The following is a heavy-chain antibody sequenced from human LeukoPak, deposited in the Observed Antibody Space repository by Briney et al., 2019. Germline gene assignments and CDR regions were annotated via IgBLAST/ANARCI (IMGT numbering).Heavy chain of an antibody. V-gene: IGHV1-2*02. CDR1: GYTFTGYY. J-gene: IGHJ4*02. CDR3: VRRVSGSYFDY. CDR2: INPNSGGT. D-gene: IGHD1-26*01. Sequence: GASVKVSCKASGYTFTGYYMHWVRQAPGQGLEWMGWINPNSGGTNYAQKFQGRVTITADESTSTAYMELSSLRSEDTAVYYCVRRVSGSYFDYWGQGTLVTVSS.